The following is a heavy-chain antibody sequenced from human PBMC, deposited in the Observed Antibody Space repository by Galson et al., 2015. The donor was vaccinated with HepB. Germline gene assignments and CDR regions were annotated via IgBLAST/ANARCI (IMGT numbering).Heavy chain of an antibody. CDR3: ARDKIEDSIGWYDFDY. CDR1: GLTVSSEY. CDR2: IYSDGRT. J-gene: IGHJ4*02. Sequence: SLRLSCAASGLTVSSEYMSWVRQAPGKGLQWVSAIYSDGRTYYGSSVKGRFTISRDNSKNMVYLQMNSLRAEDTAMYYCARDKIEDSIGWYDFDYWGQGTLVTVSS. D-gene: IGHD6-19*01. V-gene: IGHV3-53*01.